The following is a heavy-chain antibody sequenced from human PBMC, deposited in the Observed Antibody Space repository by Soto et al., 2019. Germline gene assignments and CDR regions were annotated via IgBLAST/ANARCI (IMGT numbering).Heavy chain of an antibody. V-gene: IGHV1-24*01. CDR2: FDPEDGET. D-gene: IGHD3-10*01. Sequence: ASVKVSCKVSGYTLTELSMHWVRQAPGKGLEWMGGFDPEDGETIYAQKFQGRVTMTEDTSTDTAYMELSSLRSEDTAVYYCATWSGVAVIYYYGMDVWGQGTTVTVSS. CDR3: ATWSGVAVIYYYGMDV. J-gene: IGHJ6*02. CDR1: GYTLTELS.